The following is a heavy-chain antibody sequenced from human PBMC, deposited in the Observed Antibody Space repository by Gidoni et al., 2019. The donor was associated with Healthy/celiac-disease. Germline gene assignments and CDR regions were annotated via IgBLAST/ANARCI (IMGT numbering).Heavy chain of an antibody. CDR3: ARSRDGYKTRQYFDY. D-gene: IGHD5-12*01. Sequence: QLQLQESGPGLVKPSETLSLTCTVSGGSISSSSYYWGWIRQPPGKGLEWIGSIYYSGSTYYNPSLKSRVTISVDTSKNQFSLKLSSVTAADTAVYYCARSRDGYKTRQYFDYWGQGTLVTVSS. V-gene: IGHV4-39*01. CDR1: GGSISSSSYY. J-gene: IGHJ4*02. CDR2: IYYSGST.